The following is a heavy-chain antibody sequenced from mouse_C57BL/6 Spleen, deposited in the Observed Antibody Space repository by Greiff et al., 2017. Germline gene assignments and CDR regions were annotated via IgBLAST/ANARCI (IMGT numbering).Heavy chain of an antibody. J-gene: IGHJ2*01. Sequence: VQLQQSGPELVKPGASVKISCKASGYAFSSSWMNWVKQRPGKGLEWIGRIYPGDGDTNYNGKFKGKATLTADKSSSTAYMQLSSLTSEDSAVYFCAEGYYIDYWGQGTTLTVSS. CDR2: IYPGDGDT. V-gene: IGHV1-82*01. CDR3: AEGYYIDY. CDR1: GYAFSSSW.